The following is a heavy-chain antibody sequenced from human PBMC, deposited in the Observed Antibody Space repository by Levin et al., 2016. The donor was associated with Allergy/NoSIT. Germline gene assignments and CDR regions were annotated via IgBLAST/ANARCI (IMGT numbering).Heavy chain of an antibody. CDR2: ISAYNGNT. CDR3: ARDRWAGTTSRNDAFDI. CDR1: GYTFTSYG. V-gene: IGHV1-18*04. J-gene: IGHJ3*02. D-gene: IGHD1-7*01. Sequence: ASVKVSCKASGYTFTSYGISWVRQAPGQGLEWMGWISAYNGNTNYAQKLQGRVTMTTDTSTSTAYMELRSLRSDDTAVYYCARDRWAGTTSRNDAFDIWGQGTMVTVSS.